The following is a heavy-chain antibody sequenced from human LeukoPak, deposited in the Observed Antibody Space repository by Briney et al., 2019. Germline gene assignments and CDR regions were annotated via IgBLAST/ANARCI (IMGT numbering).Heavy chain of an antibody. J-gene: IGHJ4*02. CDR3: AKISTVTENFDH. D-gene: IGHD4-17*01. CDR1: GFAFCNYA. CDR2: IDSSGSFR. Sequence: PGVSLRLSCAASGFAFCNYAMVGVRQAPGKGREWFSSIDSSGSFRPSADYVKGRFTISRDNSENTVYLQMNSLRAEDTAVYSCAKISTVTENFDHWGQGALVTVSS. V-gene: IGHV3-23*01.